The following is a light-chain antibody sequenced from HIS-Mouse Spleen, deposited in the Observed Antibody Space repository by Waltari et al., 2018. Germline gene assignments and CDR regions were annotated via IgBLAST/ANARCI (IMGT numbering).Light chain of an antibody. J-gene: IGLJ2*01. CDR1: ALPTQY. CDR3: YSTDSSGNHRV. Sequence: SYELTQPPSVSVSPGQTARITCPGDALPTQYAYWYPQKSGQAPVLVIYEDSKRPSGIPERFSGSSSGTMATLTISGAQVEDEADYYCYSTDSSGNHRVFGGGTKLTVL. CDR2: EDS. V-gene: IGLV3-10*01.